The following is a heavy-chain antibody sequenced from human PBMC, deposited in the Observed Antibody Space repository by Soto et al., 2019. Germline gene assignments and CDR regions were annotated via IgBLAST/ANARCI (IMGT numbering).Heavy chain of an antibody. CDR2: GLRHEYV. V-gene: IGHV4-59*01. CDR1: GGSISDNY. J-gene: IGHJ4*01. CDR3: VAGPDRAKSAY. Sequence: SETLSLTCTVSGGSISDNYLSWTRQPPGKGLEWIGYGLRHEYVGTNPSLTSRVAISVDTSKSQFSLKLNSVTAADTAVYYCVAGPDRAKSAYWGQGTLVTVSS.